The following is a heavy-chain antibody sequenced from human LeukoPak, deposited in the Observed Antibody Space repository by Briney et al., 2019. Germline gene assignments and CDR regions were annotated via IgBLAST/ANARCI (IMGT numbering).Heavy chain of an antibody. CDR3: ARQLGGSGSY. CDR2: ISYDGSSK. V-gene: IGHV3-30*03. D-gene: IGHD3-10*01. CDR1: GFIFSNYG. Sequence: PGGSLRLSCAASGFIFSNYGMHWVRQAPGKGLEWVAVISYDGSSKFYADSVRGRFTISRDNSKNTLYLQMNSLRAEDTAVYYCARQLGGSGSYWGQGTLVTVSS. J-gene: IGHJ4*02.